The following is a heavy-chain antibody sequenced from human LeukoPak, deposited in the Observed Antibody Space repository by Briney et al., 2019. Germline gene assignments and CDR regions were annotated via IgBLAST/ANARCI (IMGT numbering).Heavy chain of an antibody. CDR1: GYTFTSYG. Sequence: ASVKVSCKASGYTFTSYGISWVRQAPGLGLEWMGWISAYNGNTNYAQKLQGRVTMTTDTSTSTAYMELRSLRSDDTAVYYCARDGSGSYYNVNYYGMDVWGKGTTVTVSS. V-gene: IGHV1-18*04. J-gene: IGHJ6*04. D-gene: IGHD3-10*01. CDR2: ISAYNGNT. CDR3: ARDGSGSYYNVNYYGMDV.